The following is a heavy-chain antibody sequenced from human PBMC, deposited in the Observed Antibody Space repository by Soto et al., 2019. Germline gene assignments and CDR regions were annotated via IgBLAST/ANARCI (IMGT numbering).Heavy chain of an antibody. CDR2: ISGSGGST. CDR1: GFTFSSYA. CDR3: AKDLIGYYYGSGSSSYYDY. Sequence: GGSLRLSCAASGFTFSSYAMSWVRQAPGKGLEWVSAISGSGGSTYYADSVKGRFTISRDNSKNTLYLQMNSLRAEDTAVYYCAKDLIGYYYGSGSSSYYDYWGQGTLVTVSS. V-gene: IGHV3-23*01. J-gene: IGHJ4*02. D-gene: IGHD3-10*01.